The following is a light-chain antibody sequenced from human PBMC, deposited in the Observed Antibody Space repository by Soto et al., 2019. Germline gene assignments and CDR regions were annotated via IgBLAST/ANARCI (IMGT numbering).Light chain of an antibody. CDR2: GAS. V-gene: IGKV1-39*01. CDR3: LQSYSSPQT. Sequence: DIQMTQSPSSLSASVGDRVSITCRAGQSINRFLNWYQQKPGKAPKLLIYGASSLQSGVPSRFSGSGSGTDFTLTISSLRPEDFATYYCLQSYSSPQTFGQGTKVETK. CDR1: QSINRF. J-gene: IGKJ1*01.